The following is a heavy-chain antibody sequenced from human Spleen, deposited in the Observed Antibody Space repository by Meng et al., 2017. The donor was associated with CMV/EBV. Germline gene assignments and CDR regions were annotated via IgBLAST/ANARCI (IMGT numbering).Heavy chain of an antibody. CDR3: ARDSGSY. Sequence: SETLSLTCTVSGGSIGSSTYYWGWIRQPPGKGLEWIAIIYYSGSTYYSPSLKSRVTISLDTSKNQFSLKLSSLTAADTAVYYCARDSGSYWGQGTLVTVSS. D-gene: IGHD1-14*01. J-gene: IGHJ4*02. V-gene: IGHV4-39*07. CDR1: GGSIGSSTYY. CDR2: IYYSGST.